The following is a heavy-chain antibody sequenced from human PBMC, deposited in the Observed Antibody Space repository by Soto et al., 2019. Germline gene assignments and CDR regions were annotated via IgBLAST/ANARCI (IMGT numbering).Heavy chain of an antibody. D-gene: IGHD2-2*01. CDR3: AGTSCSSTTCPTTY. V-gene: IGHV1-2*02. CDR2: INPHSGGT. J-gene: IGHJ4*02. CDR1: GYTFTGYY. Sequence: QVQLVQSGAEVKKPGASVKVSCKTSGYTFTGYYIYWVRQAPGQGLEWMGWINPHSGGTDSSQKCQGRGTMTRDTASSTAYMELSRLRSDDTAVYDCAGTSCSSTTCPTTYWGQGTLVTVAS.